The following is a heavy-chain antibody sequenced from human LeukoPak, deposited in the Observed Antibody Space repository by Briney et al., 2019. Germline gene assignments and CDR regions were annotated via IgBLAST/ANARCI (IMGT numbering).Heavy chain of an antibody. D-gene: IGHD3-10*01. CDR1: GGSISSYY. Sequence: SETLSLTCGVSGGSISSYYWSWIRQPPGKGLEWIGYIYYSGSTNYNPSLKSRVTISVDTSKNQFSLKLSSVTAADTAVYYCARYYGSGCYYLDYWGQGTLVTVSS. V-gene: IGHV4-59*08. CDR3: ARYYGSGCYYLDY. CDR2: IYYSGST. J-gene: IGHJ4*02.